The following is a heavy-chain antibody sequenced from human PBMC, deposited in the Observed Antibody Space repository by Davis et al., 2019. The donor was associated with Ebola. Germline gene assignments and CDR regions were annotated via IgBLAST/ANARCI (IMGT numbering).Heavy chain of an antibody. D-gene: IGHD4-17*01. CDR3: ARERLRFYIDAFDI. Sequence: AASVKVSCKASGGTFSSYTISWVRQAPGQGLEWMGWINTNTGNPTYAQGFTGRFVFSLDTSVSTSYLQISSLKAEDTAVYYCARERLRFYIDAFDIWGQGTMVTVSS. V-gene: IGHV7-4-1*02. CDR2: INTNTGNP. J-gene: IGHJ3*02. CDR1: GGTFSSYT.